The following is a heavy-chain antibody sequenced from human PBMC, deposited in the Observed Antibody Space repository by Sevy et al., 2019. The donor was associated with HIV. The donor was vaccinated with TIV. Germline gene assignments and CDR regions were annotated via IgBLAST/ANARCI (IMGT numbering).Heavy chain of an antibody. CDR1: GFTFSSYA. V-gene: IGHV3-64D*06. J-gene: IGHJ3*02. Sequence: GGSLRLSCSASGFTFSSYAMHWVRQAPGKVLEYVSAIRSNGGSTYYADSVKGRFTISRDNSKNTLYLQMSSLRAEDTAVYYCVRDDSSGYYAFDIWGQGTMVTVSS. CDR3: VRDDSSGYYAFDI. CDR2: IRSNGGST. D-gene: IGHD3-22*01.